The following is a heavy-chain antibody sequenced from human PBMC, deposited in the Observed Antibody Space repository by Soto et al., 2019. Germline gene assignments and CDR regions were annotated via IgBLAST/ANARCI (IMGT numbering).Heavy chain of an antibody. CDR3: AREATRYSSSWKKYYFDY. CDR2: INAGNGNT. CDR1: GYTFTSYA. J-gene: IGHJ4*02. Sequence: ASAKVSCKASGYTFTSYAMHWVRQAPGQRLEWMGWINAGNGNTKYSQKFQGRVTITRDTSASTAYMELSSLRSEDTAVYYCAREATRYSSSWKKYYFDYWGQGTLVTVSS. D-gene: IGHD6-13*01. V-gene: IGHV1-3*01.